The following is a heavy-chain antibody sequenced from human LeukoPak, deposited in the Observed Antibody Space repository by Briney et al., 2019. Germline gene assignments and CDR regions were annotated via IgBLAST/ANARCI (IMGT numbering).Heavy chain of an antibody. CDR2: MNPNSGNT. D-gene: IGHD6-13*01. Sequence: ASVKVSCKASGYAFTSYDINWVRQATGQGLEWMGWMNPNSGNTGYVQKFQGRVTMTRNTSISTAYMELSSLRSEDTAVYYCAMSRGGTAAAGFYWGQGTLVTVSS. J-gene: IGHJ4*02. V-gene: IGHV1-8*01. CDR3: AMSRGGTAAAGFY. CDR1: GYAFTSYD.